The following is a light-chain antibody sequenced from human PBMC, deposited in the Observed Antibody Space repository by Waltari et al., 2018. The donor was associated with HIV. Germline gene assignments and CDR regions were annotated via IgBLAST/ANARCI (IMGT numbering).Light chain of an antibody. CDR3: QVWDFRSDEVI. J-gene: IGLJ2*01. Sequence: SYMLTQSPSVSVAPGKTAAITCGGNDNGSKQVHWYQHKSGQAPVLIIYDDDDRPSGIPERFSGSNSANTATLTITRVEAGDEADYFCQVWDFRSDEVIFGGGTKMTVL. V-gene: IGLV3-21*04. CDR2: DDD. CDR1: DNGSKQ.